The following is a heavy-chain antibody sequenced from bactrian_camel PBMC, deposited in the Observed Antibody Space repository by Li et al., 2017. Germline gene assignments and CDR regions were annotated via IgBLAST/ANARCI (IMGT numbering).Heavy chain of an antibody. Sequence: HVQLVESGGGSVQAGGTLTLNCTASGFTDKMGWFRQAPGKEREGVACHYWRVLITDYADAVKGRFTISQNDAKNVVYLQMDNMKLDDTAMYYCAPDSSPQMGCYWTRGTQVTVS. V-gene: IGHV3S60*01. CDR2: HYWRVLIT. D-gene: IGHD3*01. CDR1: GFTDK. CDR3: APDSSPQMGCY. J-gene: IGHJ4*01.